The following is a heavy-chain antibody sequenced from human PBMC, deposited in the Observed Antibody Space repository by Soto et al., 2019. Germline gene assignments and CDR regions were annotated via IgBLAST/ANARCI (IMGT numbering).Heavy chain of an antibody. J-gene: IGHJ6*02. D-gene: IGHD3-10*01. CDR3: ARDILLLWFGECPYYYYYGMDV. CDR2: ISYDGSNK. V-gene: IGHV3-30-3*01. CDR1: GFTFSSYA. Sequence: QVQLVESGGGVVQPGRSLRLSCAASGFTFSSYAMHWVRQAPGKGLEWVAVISYDGSNKYYADSVKGRFTISRDNSKNTLYLQMNSLRAEDTAVYYCARDILLLWFGECPYYYYYGMDVWVQGTTVTVSS.